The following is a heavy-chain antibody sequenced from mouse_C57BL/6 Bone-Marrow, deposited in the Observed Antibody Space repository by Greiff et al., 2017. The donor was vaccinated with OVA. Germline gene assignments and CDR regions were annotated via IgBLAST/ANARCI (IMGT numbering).Heavy chain of an antibody. CDR1: GYTFTSYG. CDR3: ARDLPYWYFDV. D-gene: IGHD5-1*01. V-gene: IGHV1-81*01. Sequence: LEESGAELARPGASVKLSCKASGYTFTSYGISWVKQRTGQGLEWIGEIYPRSGNTYYNEKFKGKATLTADKSSSTAYIELRSLTSEDSAVYFCARDLPYWYFDVWGTGTTVTVSS. CDR2: IYPRSGNT. J-gene: IGHJ1*03.